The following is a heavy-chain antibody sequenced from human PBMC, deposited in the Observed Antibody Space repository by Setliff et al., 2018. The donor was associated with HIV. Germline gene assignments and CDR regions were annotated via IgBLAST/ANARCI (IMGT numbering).Heavy chain of an antibody. D-gene: IGHD3-16*01. Sequence: ASVKVSCKASGFSFSRHYMHWVRQAPGEGLEWVAMINPSAGIPSYAQKFQDRVVVTRDTSRSIVYMELSSLLSEDTAVYFCTRAFPPMIPAAFDIWGLGTLVTVSS. V-gene: IGHV1-46*01. CDR3: TRAFPPMIPAAFDI. CDR1: GFSFSRHY. CDR2: INPSAGIP. J-gene: IGHJ3*02.